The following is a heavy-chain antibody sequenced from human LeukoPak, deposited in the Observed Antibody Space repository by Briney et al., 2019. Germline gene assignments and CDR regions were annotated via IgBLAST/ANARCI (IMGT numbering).Heavy chain of an antibody. CDR2: IYYNGST. D-gene: IGHD3/OR15-3a*01. CDR1: GGSMISYY. CDR3: ARTFWDYDYFYYYMDV. Sequence: SETLSLTCALSGGSMISYYWNWIRQSPGRGLEWLGYIYYNGSTNYNPSFKSRVSISVDTSKNEFSLKLRSVTAADTALYYCARTFWDYDYFYYYMDVWGKGTTVTVSS. J-gene: IGHJ6*03. V-gene: IGHV4-59*08.